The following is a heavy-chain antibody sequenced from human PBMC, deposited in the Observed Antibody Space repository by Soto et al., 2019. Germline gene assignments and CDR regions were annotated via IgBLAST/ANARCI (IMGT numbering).Heavy chain of an antibody. J-gene: IGHJ4*02. D-gene: IGHD3-3*01. CDR3: ARGPITIFGVVIIFDY. CDR1: GYTFTSYG. CDR2: ISAYNGNT. Sequence: GASLKVSCKASGYTFTSYGISWVRQAPGQGLEWMGWISAYNGNTNYAQKLQGRVTMTTDTSTSTAYMELRSLRSDDTAVYYCARGPITIFGVVIIFDYWGQGTLVTVSS. V-gene: IGHV1-18*01.